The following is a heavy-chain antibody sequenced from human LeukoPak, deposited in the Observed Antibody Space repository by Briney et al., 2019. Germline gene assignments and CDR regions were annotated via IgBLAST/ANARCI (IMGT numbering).Heavy chain of an antibody. Sequence: SETLSLTCAVAGGSISTFYWSWIRQPPGKGLEWVGYIYYAGSTNYNPSLKSRVTISVDTSKNQFFLRLSSVTAADTAVYYCARGVNFYDSSVYIDYWGQGTLVTVSS. CDR2: IYYAGST. CDR3: ARGVNFYDSSVYIDY. J-gene: IGHJ4*02. D-gene: IGHD3-22*01. CDR1: GGSISTFY. V-gene: IGHV4-59*01.